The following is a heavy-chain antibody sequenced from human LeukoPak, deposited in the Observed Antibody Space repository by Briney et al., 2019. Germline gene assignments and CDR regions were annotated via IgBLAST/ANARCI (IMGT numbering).Heavy chain of an antibody. J-gene: IGHJ4*02. D-gene: IGHD3-22*01. V-gene: IGHV3-66*02. CDR3: ARGSAYSH. CDR1: GFTVSTNY. CDR2: IYSGGST. Sequence: GGSLRLSCAASGFTVSTNYMSWVRQAPGKGLEWVSVIYSGGSTHYADSVKGRFTISRDNSKNMLYLQISSLRAEDTAVYYCARGSAYSHWGQGTLVTVSS.